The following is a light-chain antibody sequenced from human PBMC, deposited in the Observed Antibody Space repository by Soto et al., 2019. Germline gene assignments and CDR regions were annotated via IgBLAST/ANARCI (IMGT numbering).Light chain of an antibody. CDR3: QQSYSTLWT. V-gene: IGKV1-39*01. J-gene: IGKJ1*01. Sequence: DIQMTQSPSSLSASVGDRVTITCRASQSISSYLNWYQQKPGKAPKLLIYAASSLQSGVASRFSGSGSGTDFNLTISSLQPEDFATYYCQQSYSTLWTFGQGNKVEIK. CDR1: QSISSY. CDR2: AAS.